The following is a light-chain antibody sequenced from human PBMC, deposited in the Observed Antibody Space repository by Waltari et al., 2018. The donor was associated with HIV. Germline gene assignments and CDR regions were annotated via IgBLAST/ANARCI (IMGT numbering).Light chain of an antibody. CDR3: LLSYAGARPVI. CDR1: TGALPSGPH. Sequence: QAVVTQGPSLTVSPGATVTLTCGPTTGALPSGPHQSWFQQKPGQTPRTLIYDTNNKHSWTPARFSGALLGGKAALTLSGAQPEDEAKYYCLLSYAGARPVIFGGGTQLTVL. J-gene: IGLJ2*01. CDR2: DTN. V-gene: IGLV7-46*01.